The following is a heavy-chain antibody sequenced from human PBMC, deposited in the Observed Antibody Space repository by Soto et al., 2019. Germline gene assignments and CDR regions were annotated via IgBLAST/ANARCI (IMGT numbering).Heavy chain of an antibody. V-gene: IGHV1-69*06. Sequence: SVKGSCKASGGTFSSYAISWGRQAPGQGLEWMGGIIPIFGTANYAQKFQGRVTITADKSTSTAYMELSSLRSEDTAVYYCARDSRGIAAAGDAFDIWGQGTMVTVSS. CDR3: ARDSRGIAAAGDAFDI. CDR1: GGTFSSYA. D-gene: IGHD6-13*01. J-gene: IGHJ3*02. CDR2: IIPIFGTA.